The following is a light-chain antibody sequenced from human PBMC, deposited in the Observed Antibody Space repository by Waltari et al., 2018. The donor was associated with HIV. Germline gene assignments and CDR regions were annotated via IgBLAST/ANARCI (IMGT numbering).Light chain of an antibody. CDR1: TSAFDTFNF. Sequence: HSALTQPASVSGSPGPSITLSCTGPTSAFDTFNFVSWYQQSPGRAPKLIIFEVYSRPSGVSERFSGSKSGDTASLTISALRAEDEADYFCSSYSARGFVAFGGGTKVTVL. CDR3: SSYSARGFVA. V-gene: IGLV2-14*01. CDR2: EVY. J-gene: IGLJ3*02.